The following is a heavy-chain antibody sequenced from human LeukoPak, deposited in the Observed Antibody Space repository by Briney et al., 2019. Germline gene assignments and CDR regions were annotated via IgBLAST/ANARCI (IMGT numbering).Heavy chain of an antibody. CDR2: INSDGSST. CDR1: GFTFSSYW. J-gene: IGHJ4*02. CDR3: AKALGLRHPDY. V-gene: IGHV3-74*01. Sequence: PGGSLRLSCAASGFTFSSYWMHWVRQAPGKGLVWVSRINSDGSSTSYADSVKGRFTISRDNAKNTLYLQMNSLRAEDTAVYYCAKALGLRHPDYWGQGTLVTVSS. D-gene: IGHD3-16*01.